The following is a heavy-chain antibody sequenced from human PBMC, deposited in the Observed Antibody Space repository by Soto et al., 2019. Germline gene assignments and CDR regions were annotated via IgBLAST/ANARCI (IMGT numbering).Heavy chain of an antibody. J-gene: IGHJ6*02. V-gene: IGHV5-10-1*01. CDR1: GYRFTSYW. CDR2: IDPSDSYT. Sequence: GESLKISCKGSGYRFTSYWISWVRQMPGKGLEWMGRIDPSDSYTNYSPSFQGHVTISADKSISTAYLQWSSLKASDTAMYYCARHDPILWFGELLSTHYYYYGMDVWGQGTTVTISS. D-gene: IGHD3-10*01. CDR3: ARHDPILWFGELLSTHYYYYGMDV.